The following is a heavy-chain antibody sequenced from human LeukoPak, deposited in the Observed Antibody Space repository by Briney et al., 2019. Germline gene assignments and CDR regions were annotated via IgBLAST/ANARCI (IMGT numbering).Heavy chain of an antibody. CDR2: ISSSSSYI. J-gene: IGHJ5*02. V-gene: IGHV3-21*01. Sequence: GGSLRLSCAASGFTFSSYSMNWVRQAPGKGLEWVSSISSSSSYIYYADSVKGRFTISRDNAKNTLYLQMNSLRAEDTAVYYCARDPWYSSSLGNWFDPWGQGTLVTVSS. CDR1: GFTFSSYS. CDR3: ARDPWYSSSLGNWFDP. D-gene: IGHD6-6*01.